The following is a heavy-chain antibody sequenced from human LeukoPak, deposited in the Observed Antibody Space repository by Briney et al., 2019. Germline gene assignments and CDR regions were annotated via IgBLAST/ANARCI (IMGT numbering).Heavy chain of an antibody. V-gene: IGHV1-2*02. Sequence: ASVKVSCKASGYTFTGYYIHWVRQAPGQGLEWMGWINPNDGGTYYAQKFQGRVTMTMDTSISTAYIEVSRLRSDDTAVYYCARVRDLSSPDFAPWGQGALVTVSS. J-gene: IGHJ5*02. CDR3: ARVRDLSSPDFAP. D-gene: IGHD6-13*01. CDR1: GYTFTGYY. CDR2: INPNDGGT.